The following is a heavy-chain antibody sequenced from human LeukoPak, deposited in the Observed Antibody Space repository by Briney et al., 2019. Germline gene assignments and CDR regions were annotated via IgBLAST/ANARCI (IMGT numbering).Heavy chain of an antibody. CDR1: GITFGSYA. J-gene: IGHJ6*02. D-gene: IGHD1-26*01. CDR3: ARDGPTYRDGLDV. CDR2: IWYDGSNK. V-gene: IGHV3-33*08. Sequence: GGSLRLSCAASGITFGSYAMSWVRQAPGKGLEWVTFIWYDGSNKYYADSVKGRFTISRDNSKNTLYLQMNSLRADDTAVYYCARDGPTYRDGLDVWGQGTTVTVSS.